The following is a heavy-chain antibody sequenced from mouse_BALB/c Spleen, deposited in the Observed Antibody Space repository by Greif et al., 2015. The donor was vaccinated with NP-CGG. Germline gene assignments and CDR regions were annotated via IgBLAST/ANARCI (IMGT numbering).Heavy chain of an antibody. D-gene: IGHD1-1*01. V-gene: IGHV14-3*02. CDR3: AAYYYGPAWFAY. CDR2: IDPANGNT. CDR1: GFNIKDTY. Sequence: VQLQQSGAELVKPGASVKLSCTASGFNIKDTYMHWVKQRPEQGLEWIGRIDPANGNTKYDPKFQGKATITADTSSNTAYLQLSRLTSEDTAVYYCAAYYYGPAWFAYWGQGTLVTVSA. J-gene: IGHJ3*01.